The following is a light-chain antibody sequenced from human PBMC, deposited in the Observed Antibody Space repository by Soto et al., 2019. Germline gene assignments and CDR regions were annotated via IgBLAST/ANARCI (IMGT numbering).Light chain of an antibody. CDR2: GAY. Sequence: EIVMTQSPATLSVSPGERATLSCMASQSVSRNLAWYQQKPGQATRLIIYGAYTRASGIPARFSGSGSGTEFTLTISSLQSEDFAVYYCQQYNNWPPITCGQGTRLEIK. V-gene: IGKV3-15*01. J-gene: IGKJ5*01. CDR3: QQYNNWPPIT. CDR1: QSVSRN.